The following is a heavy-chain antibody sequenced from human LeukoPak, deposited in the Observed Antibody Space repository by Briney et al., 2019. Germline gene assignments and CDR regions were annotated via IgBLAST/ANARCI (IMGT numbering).Heavy chain of an antibody. V-gene: IGHV4-30-4*08. CDR3: ARVGIAARPRERFDP. CDR1: GGSISSGDYY. Sequence: SETLSLTCTVSGGSISSGDYYWSWIRQPPGKGLEWIGYIYYSGSTYYNPSLKSRVTISVDTSKNQFSLKLSSVTAADTAVYYCARVGIAARPRERFDPRGQGTLVTVSS. J-gene: IGHJ5*02. D-gene: IGHD6-6*01. CDR2: IYYSGST.